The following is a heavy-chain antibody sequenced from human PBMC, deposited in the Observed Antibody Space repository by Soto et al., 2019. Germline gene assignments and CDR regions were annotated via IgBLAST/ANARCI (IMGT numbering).Heavy chain of an antibody. CDR1: GGSVSSGSYY. CDR3: ARVRFWSGYYTQDY. J-gene: IGHJ4*02. Sequence: SETLSLTCTVSGGSVSSGSYYWSWIRQPPGKGLEWIGYIYYSGSTNYNPSLKSRVTISVDTSKNQFSLKLSSVTAADTAVYYCARVRFWSGYYTQDYWGQGTLVTVSS. D-gene: IGHD3-3*01. CDR2: IYYSGST. V-gene: IGHV4-61*01.